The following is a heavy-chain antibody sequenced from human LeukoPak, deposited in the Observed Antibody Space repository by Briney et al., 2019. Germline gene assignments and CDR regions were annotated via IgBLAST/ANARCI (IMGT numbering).Heavy chain of an antibody. V-gene: IGHV4-34*01. CDR1: GGSISSYY. CDR2: INHSGST. Sequence: SETLSLTCTVSGGSISSYYWSWIRQPPGKGLEWIGEINHSGSTNYNPSLKSRVTISVDTSKNQFSLKLSSVTAADTAVYYCARGPDCSSTSCSDYWGQGTLVTVSS. J-gene: IGHJ4*02. D-gene: IGHD2-2*01. CDR3: ARGPDCSSTSCSDY.